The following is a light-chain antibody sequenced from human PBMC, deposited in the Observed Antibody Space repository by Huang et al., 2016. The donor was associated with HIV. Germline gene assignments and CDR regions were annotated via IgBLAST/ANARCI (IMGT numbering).Light chain of an antibody. V-gene: IGKV2-28*01. CDR2: LGS. J-gene: IGKJ5*01. CDR3: MQALETPIT. Sequence: DIVMTQSPLSLPVTPGEPASISCKSSQSLLHSKGYNYLDWYLQKPGQSPQLLISLGSNRASGVPDRCSGSGSGTDFTLKISRVEAEDVGVYYCMQALETPITFGQGTRLEIK. CDR1: QSLLHSKGYNY.